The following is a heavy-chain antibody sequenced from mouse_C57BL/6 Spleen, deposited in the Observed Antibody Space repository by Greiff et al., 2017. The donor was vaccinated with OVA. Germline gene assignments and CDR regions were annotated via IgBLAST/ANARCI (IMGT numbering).Heavy chain of an antibody. Sequence: EVMLVESGPELVKPGASVKIPCKASGYTFTDYNMDWVKQSHGKSLEWIGDINPNNGGTIYNQKFKGKATLTVDKSSSTAYMELRSLTSEDTAVYYCARQDGNYPFYYWGQGTTLTVSS. CDR1: GYTFTDYN. CDR2: INPNNGGT. V-gene: IGHV1-18*01. D-gene: IGHD2-1*01. CDR3: ARQDGNYPFYY. J-gene: IGHJ2*01.